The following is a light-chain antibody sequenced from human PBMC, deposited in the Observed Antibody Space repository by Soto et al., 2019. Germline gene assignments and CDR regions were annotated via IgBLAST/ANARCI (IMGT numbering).Light chain of an antibody. V-gene: IGKV3-11*01. CDR3: LHRNSWAWT. CDR2: DTS. J-gene: IGKJ1*01. CDR1: QSVSSY. Sequence: EIVFTQAPATLSFSPGERATLSCRASQSVSSYLAWYQQKPGQAPRLLIYDTSNRATGIPARFSGSGSGTDFTLTISSLEPEDFAVYYCLHRNSWAWTLGQGTKVDIK.